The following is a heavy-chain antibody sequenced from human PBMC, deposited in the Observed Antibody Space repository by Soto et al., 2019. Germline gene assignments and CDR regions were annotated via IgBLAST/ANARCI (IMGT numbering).Heavy chain of an antibody. V-gene: IGHV3-11*01. CDR3: ASLYGGSWYLNYHYGMDV. Sequence: QVQLVESGGGVVKPGGSLRLSCAASGFTFSDYYMSWIRQAPGKGLEWVSFISTSGSTIYNADSVKGRFTISRDNAKNSLYLQMNSLRAEDTAVYYCASLYGGSWYLNYHYGMDVWGPGTTVTVSS. CDR1: GFTFSDYY. CDR2: ISTSGSTI. J-gene: IGHJ6*02. D-gene: IGHD6-13*01.